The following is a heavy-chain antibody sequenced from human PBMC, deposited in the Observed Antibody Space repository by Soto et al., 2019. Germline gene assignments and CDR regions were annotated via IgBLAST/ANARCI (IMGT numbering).Heavy chain of an antibody. V-gene: IGHV3-33*01. J-gene: IGHJ4*02. CDR3: ARARGNFDFDY. CDR1: GFTFSGYG. CDR2: IWYDGSNK. D-gene: IGHD4-4*01. Sequence: GGSLRLSCAASGFTFSGYGMHWVRQAPGKGLEWVAIIWYDGSNKYFADSVKGRFTISRDNSQSTLYLQMNTLRAEDTAVYYCARARGNFDFDYWGQGTRVTVSS.